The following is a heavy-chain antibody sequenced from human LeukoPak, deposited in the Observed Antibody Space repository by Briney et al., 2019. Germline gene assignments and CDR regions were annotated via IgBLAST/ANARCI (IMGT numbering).Heavy chain of an antibody. V-gene: IGHV3-49*03. CDR3: TRLQGIQLISSD. J-gene: IGHJ4*02. Sequence: GGSLRLSCAASGFTVSSNYISWFRQAPGKGLEWVGFIRSKAYGGTTEYAASVKGRFTISRDDSKSIAYLQMNSLKTEDTAVYYCTRLQGIQLISSDWGQGTLVTVSS. CDR1: GFTVSSNY. CDR2: IRSKAYGGTT. D-gene: IGHD5-18*01.